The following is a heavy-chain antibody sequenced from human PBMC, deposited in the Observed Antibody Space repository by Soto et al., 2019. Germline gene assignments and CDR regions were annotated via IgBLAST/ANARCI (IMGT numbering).Heavy chain of an antibody. V-gene: IGHV3-21*01. D-gene: IGHD6-19*01. CDR2: ISSSSSYI. J-gene: IGHJ2*01. CDR1: GFTFSSYS. CDR3: ARERRYSSGRGYFDL. Sequence: EVQLVESGGGLVKPGGSLRLSCAASGFTFSSYSMNWVRQAPGKGLEWVSSISSSSSYIYYADSVKGRFTISRDNAKNSLYLQMNSLRAEDTAVYYCARERRYSSGRGYFDLWGRGTLGTVSS.